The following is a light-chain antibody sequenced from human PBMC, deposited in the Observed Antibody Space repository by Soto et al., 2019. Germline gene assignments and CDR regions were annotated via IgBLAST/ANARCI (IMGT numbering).Light chain of an antibody. J-gene: IGLJ1*01. V-gene: IGLV2-23*02. CDR1: SSDVGSYIV. Sequence: AVTAPAWKACSSRWSLTLYNTETSSDVGSYIVVSWYQQHPGKAPRLMIFEVHRRPSGVSDRFSGSKSGNTASLTISGLQAEDEADYYCCSYGGSSNPYVFGSGTKVTVL. CDR3: CSYGGSSNPYV. CDR2: EVH.